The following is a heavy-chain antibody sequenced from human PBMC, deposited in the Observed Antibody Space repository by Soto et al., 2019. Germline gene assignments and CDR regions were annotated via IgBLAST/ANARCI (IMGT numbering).Heavy chain of an antibody. CDR1: GYTFTSYG. J-gene: IGHJ4*02. Sequence: ASVKVSCKASGYTFTSYGISWVRQAPGQGLEWMGWISAYNGSTNYAQKLQGRVTMTTDTSTSTAYMELRSLRSDDTAVYYCARDDSSVVPAAMARTFDYWGQGTLVTVSS. V-gene: IGHV1-18*01. CDR2: ISAYNGST. CDR3: ARDDSSVVPAAMARTFDY. D-gene: IGHD2-2*01.